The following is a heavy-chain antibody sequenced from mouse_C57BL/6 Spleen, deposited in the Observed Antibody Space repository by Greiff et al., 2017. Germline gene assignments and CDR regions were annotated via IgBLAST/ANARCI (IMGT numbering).Heavy chain of an antibody. Sequence: DVKLVESEGGLVQPGSSMKLSCTASGFTFSDYYMAWVRQVPEKGLEWVANINYDGSSTYYLDSLKSRFIISRDNAKNILYLQMSSLKSEDTATYYCARDADGFNFDYWGQGTTLTVSS. CDR3: ARDADGFNFDY. J-gene: IGHJ2*01. D-gene: IGHD2-3*01. V-gene: IGHV5-16*01. CDR2: INYDGSST. CDR1: GFTFSDYY.